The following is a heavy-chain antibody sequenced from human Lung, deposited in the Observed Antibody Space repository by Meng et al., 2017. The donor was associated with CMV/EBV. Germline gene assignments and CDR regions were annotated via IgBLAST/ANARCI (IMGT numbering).Heavy chain of an antibody. CDR2: IIPILGIA. CDR1: GGTFSSYA. V-gene: IGHV1-69*10. Sequence: SVKVSCKASGGTFSSYAISWVRQAPGQGLEWMGGIIPILGIANYAQKFQGRVTITADKSTSTAYMELSSLRSEDTAVYYCARDRGGWQHQLVRYYYGMDVWGQGTXVTVSS. D-gene: IGHD6-13*01. CDR3: ARDRGGWQHQLVRYYYGMDV. J-gene: IGHJ6*02.